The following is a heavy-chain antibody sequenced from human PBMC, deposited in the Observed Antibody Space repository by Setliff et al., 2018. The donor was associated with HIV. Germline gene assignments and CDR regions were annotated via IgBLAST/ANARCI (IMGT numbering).Heavy chain of an antibody. D-gene: IGHD2-8*02. Sequence: PSETLSLTCAVSGDFAGRECWSWVRQSQEKGLEWIGETCNGVAINYNPFLRSRVVISMDPPRNRFSLQVPSVTASDTGIYHCVQNYGWSLGTWGQGVLVTVSS. J-gene: IGHJ5*02. V-gene: IGHV4-4*09. CDR2: TCNGVAI. CDR3: VQNYGWSLGT. CDR1: GDFAGREC.